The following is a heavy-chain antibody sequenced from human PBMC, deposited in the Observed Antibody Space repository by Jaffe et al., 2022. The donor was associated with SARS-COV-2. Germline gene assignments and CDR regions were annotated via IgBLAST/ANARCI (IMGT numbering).Heavy chain of an antibody. D-gene: IGHD2-15*01. V-gene: IGHV4-34*01. CDR3: ARSPFRTPGDY. J-gene: IGHJ4*02. CDR2: INHSGST. Sequence: QVQLQQWGAGLLKPSETLSLTCAVYGGSFSGYYWSWIRQPPGKGLEWIGEINHSGSTNYNPSLKSRVTISVDTSKNQFSLKLSSVTAADTAVYYCARSPFRTPGDYWGQGTLVTVSS. CDR1: GGSFSGYY.